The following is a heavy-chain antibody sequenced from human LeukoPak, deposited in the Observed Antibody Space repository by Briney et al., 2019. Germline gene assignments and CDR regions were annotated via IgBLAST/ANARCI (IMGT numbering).Heavy chain of an antibody. D-gene: IGHD3-3*01. CDR2: INPNSGGT. CDR3: ARTFGVALGWFDP. J-gene: IGHJ5*02. V-gene: IGHV1-2*02. Sequence: GASVKVSCKASGYTFTGYYMHWVRQAPGRGLEWMGWINPNSGGTNYAQKFQGRVTMTRDTSISTAYMELSRLRSDDTAVYYCARTFGVALGWFDPWGQGTLVTVSS. CDR1: GYTFTGYY.